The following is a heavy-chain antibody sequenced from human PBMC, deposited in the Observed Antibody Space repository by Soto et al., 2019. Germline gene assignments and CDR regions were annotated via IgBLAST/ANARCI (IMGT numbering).Heavy chain of an antibody. CDR2: IYYSGST. J-gene: IGHJ6*03. D-gene: IGHD3-10*01. CDR1: GDSISNNNFY. CDR3: ARHYGYYSHYMDV. V-gene: IGHV4-39*01. Sequence: QLQLQESGPGLVKPSETLSLTCTVSGDSISNNNFYWSWIRQPPGKGLEWIGSIYYSGSTYYNPSLKSRVTISVDTSNNQLSPKLSSVTAADTAVYYCARHYGYYSHYMDVWTKGTTVTVSS.